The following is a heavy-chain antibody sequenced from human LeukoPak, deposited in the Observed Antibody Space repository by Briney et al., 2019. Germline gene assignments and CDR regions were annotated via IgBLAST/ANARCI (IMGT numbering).Heavy chain of an antibody. V-gene: IGHV3-23*01. CDR2: ISGGGGST. J-gene: IGHJ3*02. D-gene: IGHD3-22*01. CDR3: AKHRITMIVVVIRARDAFDI. CDR1: GFSFSSYA. Sequence: VGAPRVSSAASGFSFSSYAMSWGSERLEEGVWSGSHISGGGGSTYYAGSVKGRFTISRDNSKNTLYLQMSSLRAEDTAVYYCAKHRITMIVVVIRARDAFDIWGEGTMVTVSS.